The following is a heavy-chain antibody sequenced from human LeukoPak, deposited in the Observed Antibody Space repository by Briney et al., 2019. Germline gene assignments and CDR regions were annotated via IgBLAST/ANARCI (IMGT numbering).Heavy chain of an antibody. D-gene: IGHD3-10*01. CDR3: ASGTMVRV. CDR1: GGSISSDGYY. J-gene: IGHJ4*02. Sequence: PSETLSLTCTVSGGSISSDGYYWSWLRQHPGQGLEWIGYIYYSGSTYYNPSLKSRVTISVDTSKNQFSLKLSSVTAADTAVYYCASGTMVRVWGQGTLVTVSS. V-gene: IGHV4-31*03. CDR2: IYYSGST.